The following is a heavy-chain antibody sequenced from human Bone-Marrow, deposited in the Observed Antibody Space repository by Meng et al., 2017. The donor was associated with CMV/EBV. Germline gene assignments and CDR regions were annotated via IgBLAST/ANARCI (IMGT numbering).Heavy chain of an antibody. Sequence: ASFSGYYWRCIRQPPGKELEWIGEINHSGSTNYNPSLKSRVTISVDTSKNQFSLKLSSVTAADTAVYYCARGVAVAGRKGARGYFQHWGQGTLVTVSS. CDR2: INHSGST. J-gene: IGHJ1*01. CDR3: ARGVAVAGRKGARGYFQH. CDR1: ASFSGYY. D-gene: IGHD6-19*01. V-gene: IGHV4-34*01.